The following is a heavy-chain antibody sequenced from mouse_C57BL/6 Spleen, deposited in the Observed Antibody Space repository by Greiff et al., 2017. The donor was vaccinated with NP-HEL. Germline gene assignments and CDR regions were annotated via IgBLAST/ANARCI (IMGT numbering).Heavy chain of an antibody. CDR2: IDPENGDT. Sequence: EVQLQQSGAELVRPGASVKLSCTASGFNIKDDYMHWVKQRPEQGLEWIGWIDPENGDTEYASKFQGKATITADTSSNTAYLQLSSLTSEDTAVYDCTTKRQLRLVFDYWGQGTTLTVSS. J-gene: IGHJ2*01. D-gene: IGHD3-2*02. CDR3: TTKRQLRLVFDY. V-gene: IGHV14-4*01. CDR1: GFNIKDDY.